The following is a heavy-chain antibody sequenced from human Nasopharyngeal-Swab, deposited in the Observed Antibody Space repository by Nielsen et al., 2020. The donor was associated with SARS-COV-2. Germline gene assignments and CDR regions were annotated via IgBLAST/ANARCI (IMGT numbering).Heavy chain of an antibody. CDR1: GFTFSSYG. CDR3: AQGNYFDY. J-gene: IGHJ4*02. V-gene: IGHV3-30*03. Sequence: ISCAASGFTFSSYGMHWVRQAPGKGLEWVAVISYDGSNKYYADSVKGRFTISRDNSKNTLYLQMNSLRAEDTAVYYCAQGNYFDYWGQGTLVTVSS. CDR2: ISYDGSNK.